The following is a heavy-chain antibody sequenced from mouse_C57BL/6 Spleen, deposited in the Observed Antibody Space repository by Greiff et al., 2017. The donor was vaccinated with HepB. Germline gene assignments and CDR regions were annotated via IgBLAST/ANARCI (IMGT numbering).Heavy chain of an antibody. CDR3: TREDNWYYFDY. J-gene: IGHJ2*01. D-gene: IGHD4-1*01. Sequence: QVQLQQSGAELVRPGASVTLSCKASGYTFTDYEMHWVKQTPVHGLEWIGAIDPETGGTAYNQKFKGKAIRTADKSSSTAYMELRSLTSEDSAVYYCTREDNWYYFDYWGQGTTLTVSS. V-gene: IGHV1-15*01. CDR1: GYTFTDYE. CDR2: IDPETGGT.